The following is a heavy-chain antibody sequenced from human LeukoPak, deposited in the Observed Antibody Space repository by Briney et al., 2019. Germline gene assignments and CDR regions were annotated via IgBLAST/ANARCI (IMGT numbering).Heavy chain of an antibody. V-gene: IGHV1-46*01. D-gene: IGHD1-14*01. Sequence: ASVKVSCKVSGYTLTELSMHWVRQAPGQGLEWMGIINPSGGSTSYAQKFQGRVTMTRDTSTSTVYMELSSLRSEDTAVYYCARVTPAHLTLYYYGMDVWGQGTTVTVSS. CDR2: INPSGGST. J-gene: IGHJ6*02. CDR1: GYTLTELS. CDR3: ARVTPAHLTLYYYGMDV.